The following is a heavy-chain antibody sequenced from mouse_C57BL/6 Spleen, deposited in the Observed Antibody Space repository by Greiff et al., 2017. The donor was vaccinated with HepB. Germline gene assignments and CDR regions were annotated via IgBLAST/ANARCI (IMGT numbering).Heavy chain of an antibody. CDR3: ARDRGTRAWFAY. Sequence: EVQVVESGGGLVKPGGSLKLSCAASGFTFSSYAMSWVRQTPEKRLEWVATISHGGSYTYYPDNVKGRFTISRVNAKNNLYLQVSHLKSEDTAVYYCARDRGTRAWFAYWGQGTLVTVSA. J-gene: IGHJ3*01. V-gene: IGHV5-4*01. D-gene: IGHD3-3*01. CDR2: ISHGGSYT. CDR1: GFTFSSYA.